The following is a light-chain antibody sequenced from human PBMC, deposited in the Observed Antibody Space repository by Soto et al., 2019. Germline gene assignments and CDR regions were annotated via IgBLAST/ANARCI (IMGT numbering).Light chain of an antibody. Sequence: DIQMTQSPSTLSASVGDRVTITCRASQSISNWLAWYQQKPGKAPKLLIYRASSLESGVPSRFSSSGSVTEFTLTISSLQPDDFATYYCQEYNSYSPRLTFGGGTKVETK. CDR3: QEYNSYSPRLT. CDR2: RAS. J-gene: IGKJ4*01. CDR1: QSISNW. V-gene: IGKV1-5*03.